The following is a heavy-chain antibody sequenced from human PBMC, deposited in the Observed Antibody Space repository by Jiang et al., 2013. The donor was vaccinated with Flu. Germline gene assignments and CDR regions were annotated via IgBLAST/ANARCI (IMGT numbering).Heavy chain of an antibody. CDR3: AREGTVTTSPDY. CDR1: GFTFSDYY. D-gene: IGHD4-17*01. J-gene: IGHJ4*02. V-gene: IGHV3-11*06. CDR2: ISSSSSYT. Sequence: RLSCAASGFTFSDYYMSWIRQAPGKGLEWVSYISSSSSYTNYADSVKGRFTISRDNAKNSLYLQMNSLRAEDTAVYYCAREGTVTTSPDYWGQGTLVTVSS.